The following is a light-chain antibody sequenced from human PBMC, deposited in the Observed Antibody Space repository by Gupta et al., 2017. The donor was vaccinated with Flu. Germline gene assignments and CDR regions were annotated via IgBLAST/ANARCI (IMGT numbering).Light chain of an antibody. CDR3: SSYTSSSTQV. V-gene: IGLV2-14*01. CDR1: SSDVGGYNY. Sequence: QSALTPPASVSGSPAQSITIFCTGTSSDVGGYNYVSWYQQHPGKAPKLMIYEVSNRPSGVSNRSSGSKSGNTASLTISGLQAEDEADYYCSSYTSSSTQVFGTGTKFTVL. CDR2: EVS. J-gene: IGLJ1*01.